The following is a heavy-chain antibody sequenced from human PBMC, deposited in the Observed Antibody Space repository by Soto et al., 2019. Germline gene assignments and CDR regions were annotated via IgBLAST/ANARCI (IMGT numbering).Heavy chain of an antibody. J-gene: IGHJ6*03. CDR3: ARVGYYYGSGSYLNYYYYMDV. CDR2: IIPILGIA. V-gene: IGHV1-69*02. Sequence: ASVKVSCKASGGTFSSYTISWVRQAPGQGLEWMGRIIPILGIANYAQKFQGRVTITADKSTSTAYMELSSLRSEDTAVYYCARVGYYYGSGSYLNYYYYMDVWGKGTTVTVSS. D-gene: IGHD3-10*01. CDR1: GGTFSSYT.